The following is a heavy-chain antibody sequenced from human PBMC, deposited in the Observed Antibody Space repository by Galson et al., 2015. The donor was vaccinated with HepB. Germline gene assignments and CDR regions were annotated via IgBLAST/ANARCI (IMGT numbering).Heavy chain of an antibody. D-gene: IGHD5-18*01. CDR3: ARGGDTAMVIVYHWFDP. CDR1: GFTFSNYA. V-gene: IGHV3-30-3*01. J-gene: IGHJ5*02. CDR2: ISYDGSNK. Sequence: SLRLSCAASGFTFSNYAIHWVRQAPGKGLEWVALISYDGSNKYYADSVKGRFTISRDNSKSTLYLQMNSLRAEDTAVYYCARGGDTAMVIVYHWFDPWGRGTLVTVSS.